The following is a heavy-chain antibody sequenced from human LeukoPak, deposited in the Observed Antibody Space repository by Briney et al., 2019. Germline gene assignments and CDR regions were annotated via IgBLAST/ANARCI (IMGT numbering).Heavy chain of an antibody. V-gene: IGHV1-8*01. J-gene: IGHJ4*02. D-gene: IGHD6-6*01. CDR1: GYTFTSYD. Sequence: ASVKVSCKASGYTFTSYDINWARQATGQGLEWMGWMNPNSGNTGYAQKFQGRVTMTRNTSISTAYMELSSLRSEDTAMYYCARGSIAARFFDYWGQGTLVTVSS. CDR2: MNPNSGNT. CDR3: ARGSIAARFFDY.